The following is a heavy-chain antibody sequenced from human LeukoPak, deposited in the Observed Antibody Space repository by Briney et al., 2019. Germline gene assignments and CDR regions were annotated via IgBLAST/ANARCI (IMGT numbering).Heavy chain of an antibody. CDR3: ARVGYDSSGYYYLEY. CDR2: IYTSRST. D-gene: IGHD3-22*01. Sequence: SETLSLTCTASGGSISSGSYYWSWIRQPAGMGLEWIVRIYTSRSTNYNPSLKSRVTISVDTSKNQFSLKLSSVTAADTAVYYCARVGYDSSGYYYLEYWGQGTLVTVSS. CDR1: GGSISSGSYY. J-gene: IGHJ4*02. V-gene: IGHV4-61*02.